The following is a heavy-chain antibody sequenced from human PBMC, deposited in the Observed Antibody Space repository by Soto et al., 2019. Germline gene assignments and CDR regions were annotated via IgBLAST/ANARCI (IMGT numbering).Heavy chain of an antibody. CDR3: AKVKHEGRPTTNFDY. Sequence: EVQVLDSGGALIQPGGSLRLSCEAFGFTFRTYAMSWVRQAPGKGLEWVSGLGSDGTKYYADSVKGRFTISRDNSENTVYLQMSRLRVEDTAVYYCAKVKHEGRPTTNFDYWGQGTLVTVSS. D-gene: IGHD5-12*01. V-gene: IGHV3-23*01. CDR1: GFTFRTYA. CDR2: LGSDGTK. J-gene: IGHJ4*02.